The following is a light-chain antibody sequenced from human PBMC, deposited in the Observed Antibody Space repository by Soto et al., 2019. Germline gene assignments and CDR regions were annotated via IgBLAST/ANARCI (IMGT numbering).Light chain of an antibody. J-gene: IGLJ1*01. Sequence: QAVVTQEPSLTVSPGGTVTLTCGSSTGAVTNGHYPYWFQQKPGQAPRTLIYDTTNRHSWTPARFSGSLLGGKAALTLSGAQPEDEADYYCSSYVGSNNFPYVFGTGTKVTVL. V-gene: IGLV7-46*01. CDR3: SSYVGSNNFPYV. CDR1: TGAVTNGHY. CDR2: DTT.